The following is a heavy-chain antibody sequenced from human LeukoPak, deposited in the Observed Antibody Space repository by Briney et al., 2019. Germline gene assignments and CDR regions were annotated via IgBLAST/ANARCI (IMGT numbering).Heavy chain of an antibody. CDR2: ISQNGDS. CDR3: ARALGAFDI. V-gene: IGHV4-61*08. Sequence: SETLSLTCTVSGDSISSGDYYWSWIRQSPGKGLEWIAEISQNGDSNYNMSLKSRVTISLDKSKNQVSLKLNSVTAADTAVYYCARALGAFDIWGQGTMVTVSS. CDR1: GDSISSGDYY. J-gene: IGHJ3*02.